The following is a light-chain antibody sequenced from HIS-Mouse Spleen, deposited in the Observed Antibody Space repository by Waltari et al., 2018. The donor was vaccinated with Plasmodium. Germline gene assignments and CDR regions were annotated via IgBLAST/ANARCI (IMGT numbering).Light chain of an antibody. J-gene: IGLJ3*02. CDR3: YSTDSSGNHRV. CDR2: EDS. Sequence: SSALTQPPPVSVSPGQTARITCPGDASPKQYAYWYQQKSGQAPVLVIYEDSKRPSRIPERFSGSSSGTMATLTISGAQVEDEADYYCYSTDSSGNHRVFGGGTKLTVL. V-gene: IGLV3-10*01. CDR1: ASPKQY.